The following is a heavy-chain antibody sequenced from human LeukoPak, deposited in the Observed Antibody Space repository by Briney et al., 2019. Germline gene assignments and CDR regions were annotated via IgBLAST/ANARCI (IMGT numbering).Heavy chain of an antibody. D-gene: IGHD3-3*01. Sequence: GGSLRLSCAASGFTVSSNYMSWVRQAPGKGLEWVSVIYSGGSTYYADSVKGRFTISRDNSKNTLYLQMNSLRAEDTAVYYCAKDRGPPSLYYDFWSGYYTAYYYYGMDVWGQGTTVTVSS. CDR3: AKDRGPPSLYYDFWSGYYTAYYYYGMDV. CDR1: GFTVSSNY. V-gene: IGHV3-53*01. CDR2: IYSGGST. J-gene: IGHJ6*02.